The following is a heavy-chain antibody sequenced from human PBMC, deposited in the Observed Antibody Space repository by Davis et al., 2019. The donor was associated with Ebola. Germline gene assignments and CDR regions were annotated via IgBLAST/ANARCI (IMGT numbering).Heavy chain of an antibody. D-gene: IGHD3-10*01. V-gene: IGHV1-69*13. Sequence: SVKVSCKASGGTFSSYAISWVRQAPGQGLEWMGGIIPIFGTANYAQKFQGRVTITADESTSTAYMKLSSLRSEDTAVYYCASDGFRELSGGPPFGGMDVWGQGTTVTVSS. CDR2: IIPIFGTA. J-gene: IGHJ6*02. CDR1: GGTFSSYA. CDR3: ASDGFRELSGGPPFGGMDV.